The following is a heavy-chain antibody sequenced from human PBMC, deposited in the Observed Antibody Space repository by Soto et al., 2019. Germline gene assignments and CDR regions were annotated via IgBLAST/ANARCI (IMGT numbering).Heavy chain of an antibody. CDR1: GGSITSAGYY. J-gene: IGHJ4*02. CDR2: IYNSGNT. D-gene: IGHD6-6*01. CDR3: AREARGMAARNFDY. V-gene: IGHV4-39*02. Sequence: SETLSLTCSVSGGSITSAGYYWGWIRQPPGKGLEWIGSIYNSGNTYYIPSLKSRVTISVDTSKNQFSLRLSSVTAADTAVYYCAREARGMAARNFDYWGQGTLVTVSS.